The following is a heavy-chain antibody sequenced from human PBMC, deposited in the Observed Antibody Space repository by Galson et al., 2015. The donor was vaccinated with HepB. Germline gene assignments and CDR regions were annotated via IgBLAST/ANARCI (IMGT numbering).Heavy chain of an antibody. CDR1: GGSISGGSYY. CDR3: ARHSAPRFLTLMVYAEPFDY. D-gene: IGHD2-8*01. Sequence: ATLSLTSSVSGGSISGGSYYWGWVRHPPGKGLEWIGSIYFAGNTYYNPSLKSPLITSAATSTTQFTLRPRSVTAADTAVYYCARHSAPRFLTLMVYAEPFDYWGQGTQVIVSS. J-gene: IGHJ4*02. V-gene: IGHV4-39*01. CDR2: IYFAGNT.